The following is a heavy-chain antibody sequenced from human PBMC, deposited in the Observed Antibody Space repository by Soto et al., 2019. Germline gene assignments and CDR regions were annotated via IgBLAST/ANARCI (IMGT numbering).Heavy chain of an antibody. V-gene: IGHV4-59*08. CDR3: ARHVPYCSDTSHCAYGMDV. CDR1: GGSISSYY. Sequence: SETLSLTCTVSGGSISSYYWSWIRQPPGKGLEWIGYIYYSGSTNYNPSLKSRVTISVDTSKNQFSLKLSSVTAADAAVYYCARHVPYCSDTSHCAYGMDVWGQGTTVTVSS. D-gene: IGHD2-2*01. J-gene: IGHJ6*02. CDR2: IYYSGST.